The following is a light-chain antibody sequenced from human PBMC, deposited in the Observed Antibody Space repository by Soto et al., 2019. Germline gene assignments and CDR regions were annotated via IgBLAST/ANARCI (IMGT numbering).Light chain of an antibody. V-gene: IGLV2-18*02. CDR2: EVS. CDR3: SSYTSSSTLVV. CDR1: SSDVGSYNR. Sequence: QSALTQPPSVSGSPGQSVTISCTGTSSDVGSYNRVSWYQQPPGIAPKLMIYEVSNRPSGVPDRFSGSKSGNMASLTISGLQAEDEADYYCSSYTSSSTLVVFGGGTQLTVL. J-gene: IGLJ2*01.